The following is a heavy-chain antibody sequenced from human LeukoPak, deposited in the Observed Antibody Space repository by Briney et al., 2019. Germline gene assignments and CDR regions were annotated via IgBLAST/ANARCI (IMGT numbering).Heavy chain of an antibody. Sequence: SETLSLTCTVSGGSISSNYWSWIRQPPGKGLEWIGYIYTSGNTIYNSSLKSRVTISVDTSKSQLPLKLSSVTAADTAVYYCARLSHEVSTNWFDPWGQGALVTVSS. J-gene: IGHJ5*02. CDR1: GGSISSNY. V-gene: IGHV4-4*09. CDR3: ARLSHEVSTNWFDP. CDR2: IYTSGNT.